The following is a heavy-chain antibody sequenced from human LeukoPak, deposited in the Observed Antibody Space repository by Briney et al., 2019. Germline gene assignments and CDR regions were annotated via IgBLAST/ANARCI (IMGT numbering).Heavy chain of an antibody. V-gene: IGHV1-2*02. D-gene: IGHD3-10*01. CDR1: GYTFTGYY. Sequence: ASVKVSCKAPGYTFTGYYMHWVRQAPGQGLEWMGWINPNSGGTNYAQKFQGRVTMTRDTSISTAYMELSRLRSDDTAVYYCARIDGSGSYYGPYNWFDPWGQGTLVTVSS. CDR3: ARIDGSGSYYGPYNWFDP. CDR2: INPNSGGT. J-gene: IGHJ5*02.